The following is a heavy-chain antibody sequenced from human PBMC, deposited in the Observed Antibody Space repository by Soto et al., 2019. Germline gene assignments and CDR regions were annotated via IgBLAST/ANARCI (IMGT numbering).Heavy chain of an antibody. V-gene: IGHV3-23*01. D-gene: IGHD2-21*02. Sequence: GGSLRLSCAASGFSFIDYAINWVRQVPGRGLEYVAGIGGRGGNAFYADSMKGRFSISRDNSKNTVYLHMHNLRVDDSAMYYCAKARHSGDFAGSYDSWGQGTLVTVSS. CDR2: IGGRGGNA. CDR1: GFSFIDYA. J-gene: IGHJ5*02. CDR3: AKARHSGDFAGSYDS.